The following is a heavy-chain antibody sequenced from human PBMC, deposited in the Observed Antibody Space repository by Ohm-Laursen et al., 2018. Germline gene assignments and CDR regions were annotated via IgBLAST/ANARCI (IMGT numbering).Heavy chain of an antibody. J-gene: IGHJ6*02. CDR3: ARVAMNGDSQLYYYGMDV. D-gene: IGHD1-1*01. V-gene: IGHV4-59*01. CDR2: INYSGNT. CDR1: GGAISNYY. Sequence: SETLPLTCSVSGGAISNYYWSWIRQPPGKGLEWIGHINYSGNTNYNPSLKSRVTISVDTSKNQFSLKLSSVTAADTAVYYCARVAMNGDSQLYYYGMDVWGQGTTVTVSS.